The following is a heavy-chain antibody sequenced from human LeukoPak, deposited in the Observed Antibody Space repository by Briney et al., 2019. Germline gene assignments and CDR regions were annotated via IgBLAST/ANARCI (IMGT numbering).Heavy chain of an antibody. D-gene: IGHD3-16*01. CDR2: ISGSGGST. V-gene: IGHV3-23*01. J-gene: IGHJ4*02. Sequence: PGGSLRLSCAASGFTFSSYAMSWVRQAPGKGLEWVSAISGSGGSTYYADSVKGRFTISRDNSKNTLYLQMNSLRAEDTAVYYCAKEGQISYDYVWGSHDYWGQGTLVTVSS. CDR1: GFTFSSYA. CDR3: AKEGQISYDYVWGSHDY.